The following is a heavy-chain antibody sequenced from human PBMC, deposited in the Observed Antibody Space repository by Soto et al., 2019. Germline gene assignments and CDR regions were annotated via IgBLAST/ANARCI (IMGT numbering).Heavy chain of an antibody. V-gene: IGHV3-23*01. D-gene: IGHD4-17*01. CDR2: ISGSGGST. CDR3: AKRFYSDFGNDYGDYFEVYYYYMDV. J-gene: IGHJ6*03. Sequence: GGSLRLSCAASGFTFSSYAMSWVRQAPGKGLEWVSAISGSGGSTYYADSVKGRFTISRDNSKNTLYLQMNSLRAEDTAVYYCAKRFYSDFGNDYGDYFEVYYYYMDVWGKGTTVTVSS. CDR1: GFTFSSYA.